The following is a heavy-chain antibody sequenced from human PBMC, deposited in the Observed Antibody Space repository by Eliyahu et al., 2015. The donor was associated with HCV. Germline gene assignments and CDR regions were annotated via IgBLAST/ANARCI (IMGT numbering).Heavy chain of an antibody. CDR3: GTDKVYCSGGSCYAY. CDR2: IKSKADGGTI. D-gene: IGHD2-15*01. J-gene: IGHJ4*02. CDR1: GFTFTNAW. Sequence: EVQLVESGGGLVKPGGSLRXXCAXSGFTFTNAWXSWVRQAPGKGLEWVGRIKSKADGGTIDYAAPVKGRFTISRDDSKNTLYLQMNSLKIEDAALYYCGTDKVYCSGGSCYAYWGQGALVTVSS. V-gene: IGHV3-15*01.